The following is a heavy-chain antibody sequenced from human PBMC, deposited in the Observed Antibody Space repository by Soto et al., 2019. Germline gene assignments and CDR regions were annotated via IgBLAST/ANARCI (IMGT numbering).Heavy chain of an antibody. CDR1: GYTLPPYY. CDR3: AREASATAYYYYYYYMDV. Sequence: ASMKGSCKASGYTLPPYYIKWVGQAPGQRAERMGWMNPNSGNTGYAQKFQGRVTMTRNTSISTAYMELSSLRSEDTAVYYCAREASATAYYYYYYYMDVWGKGTTVTVSS. D-gene: IGHD5-12*01. J-gene: IGHJ6*03. CDR2: MNPNSGNT. V-gene: IGHV1-8*01.